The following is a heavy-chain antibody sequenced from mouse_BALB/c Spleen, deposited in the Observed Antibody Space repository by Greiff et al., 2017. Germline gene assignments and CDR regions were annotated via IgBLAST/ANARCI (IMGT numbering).Heavy chain of an antibody. CDR1: GFNIKDTY. J-gene: IGHJ3*01. CDR2: IDPANGNT. V-gene: IGHV14-3*02. Sequence: VQLQQSGAELVKPGASVKLSCTASGFNIKDTYMHWVKQRPEQGLEWIGRIDPANGNTKYDPKFQGKATITADTSSNTAYLQLSSLTSEDTAVYYCARSDYYGSSPFAYWGQGTLVTVSA. CDR3: ARSDYYGSSPFAY. D-gene: IGHD1-1*01.